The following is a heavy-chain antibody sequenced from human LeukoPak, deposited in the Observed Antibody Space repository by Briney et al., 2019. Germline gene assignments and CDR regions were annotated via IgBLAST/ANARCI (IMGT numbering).Heavy chain of an antibody. V-gene: IGHV3-21*01. CDR2: ISSSSSHI. J-gene: IGHJ4*02. Sequence: GGSLRLSCAASGFTFSSYSMNWVRQAPGKGLEWVSSISSSSSHIYYADSVKGRFTISRDNAKNSLYLQMNSLRAEDTAVYYCAREPTVKRGYFDYWGQGTLVTVSS. CDR3: AREPTVKRGYFDY. CDR1: GFTFSSYS. D-gene: IGHD4-17*01.